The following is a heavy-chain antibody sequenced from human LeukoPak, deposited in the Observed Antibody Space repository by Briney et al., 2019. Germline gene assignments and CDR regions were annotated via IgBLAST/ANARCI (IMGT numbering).Heavy chain of an antibody. CDR3: AKRPGYSSGWYTDS. CDR2: IISDGGT. CDR1: GFTFSIYA. Sequence: PGGSLRLSCAASGFTFSIYAMTWVRQAPGKGLEWVSAIISDGGTYYADSVNGRFTISRDNSKNTLYLQMNSLRAEDTAVYYCAKRPGYSSGWYTDSWGQGTLVTVSS. V-gene: IGHV3-23*01. D-gene: IGHD6-19*01. J-gene: IGHJ4*02.